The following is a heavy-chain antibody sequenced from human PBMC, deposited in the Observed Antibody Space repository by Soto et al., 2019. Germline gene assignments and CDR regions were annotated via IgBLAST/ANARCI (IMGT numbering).Heavy chain of an antibody. V-gene: IGHV3-23*04. Sequence: VQLVESGGGVVQPGRSLGLSCAASGFTFSNYSMSWVRQAPGKGLEWVSGMNSGGRTYYADSVKGRFTISRDTSKNTLYLQMNSLRADDTAVFYCAKALQYSSSRDYFYYGMDVWGQGTTVTVSS. D-gene: IGHD6-6*01. CDR3: AKALQYSSSRDYFYYGMDV. CDR2: MNSGGRT. J-gene: IGHJ6*02. CDR1: GFTFSNYS.